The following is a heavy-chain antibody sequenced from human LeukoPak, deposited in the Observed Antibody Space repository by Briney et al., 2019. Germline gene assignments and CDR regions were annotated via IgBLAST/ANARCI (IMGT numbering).Heavy chain of an antibody. Sequence: GGSLRLSCAASEFTFSKYGMNWARQAPGQGLEWVASISFDINDRKYAEAVRGRFTISRDNSKNTLYLQMNSLRAEDTAVYYCAKVVVGAWGQGTLVTVSS. D-gene: IGHD2-15*01. CDR1: EFTFSKYG. CDR3: AKVVVGA. V-gene: IGHV3-30*18. CDR2: ISFDINDR. J-gene: IGHJ5*02.